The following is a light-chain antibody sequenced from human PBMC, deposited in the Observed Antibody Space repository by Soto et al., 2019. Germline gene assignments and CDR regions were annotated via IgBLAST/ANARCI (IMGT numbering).Light chain of an antibody. CDR3: QEYGSSPPYT. CDR2: GAS. V-gene: IGKV3-20*01. J-gene: IGKJ5*01. CDR1: QSVRNNY. Sequence: EIVLTQSPGTLSLSPGERVTLSCRASQSVRNNYLAWYQQKPGQAPRLLIYGASSRATGIPDRFSGSGSGTDFTLTISGLETEDFVVYYCQEYGSSPPYTFGQGTRLEIK.